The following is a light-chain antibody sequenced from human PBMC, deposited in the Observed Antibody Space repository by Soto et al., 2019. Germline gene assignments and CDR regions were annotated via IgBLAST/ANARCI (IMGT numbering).Light chain of an antibody. CDR3: QQYNNWPPLT. V-gene: IGKV3D-15*01. J-gene: IGKJ4*01. CDR2: GAS. CDR1: QSVSSN. Sequence: EIAMTQSPDTLSVSPGERATLSCRASQSVSSNLAWYQQKPGQAPRLLIYGASTRATGIPARFSGSGSGTEFTLTISSLQSEDFAVYYCQQYNNWPPLTFGGGTKVDIK.